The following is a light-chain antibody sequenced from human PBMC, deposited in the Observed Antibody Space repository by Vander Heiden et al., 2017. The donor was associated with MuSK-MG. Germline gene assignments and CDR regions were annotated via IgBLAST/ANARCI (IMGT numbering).Light chain of an antibody. Sequence: KMTQSPSSLSASVGDRVTITCRASQSISSYLNWYQQKPGKAPKLLIYAASSLQSGVPSRFSGSGSGTDFTLTISRLQPEDFATYYCQQSDSTPITFGHGTKVDIK. CDR1: QSISSY. J-gene: IGKJ3*01. CDR2: AAS. V-gene: IGKV1-39*01. CDR3: QQSDSTPIT.